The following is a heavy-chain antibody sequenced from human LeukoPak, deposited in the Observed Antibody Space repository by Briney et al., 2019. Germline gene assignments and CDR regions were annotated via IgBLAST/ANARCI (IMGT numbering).Heavy chain of an antibody. CDR3: ARAGYTPTSDC. CDR2: ISAYNGNT. Sequence: AAVKVSCKASGYTFTSYGISWVRQAPGQWLGWMGWISAYNGNTNYAQKLQGRVTMTTDTSTSTAYMELRSLRSDDTAVYYCARAGYTPTSDCWGQGRLVSVSS. J-gene: IGHJ4*01. D-gene: IGHD3-16*02. V-gene: IGHV1-18*01. CDR1: GYTFTSYG.